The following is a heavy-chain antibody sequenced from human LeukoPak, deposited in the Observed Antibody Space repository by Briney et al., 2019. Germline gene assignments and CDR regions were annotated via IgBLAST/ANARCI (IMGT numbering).Heavy chain of an antibody. CDR1: GGSFSGYY. CDR3: ARVGGGSGSYYRYNWFDA. D-gene: IGHD3-10*01. J-gene: IGHJ5*02. Sequence: PSETLSLTCAVYGGSFSGYYWSWIRQPPGNGLEWIGEINHSGSTNYNPSLKSRVTISVDTSKNQFSLKLSSVTAADTAVYYCARVGGGSGSYYRYNWFDAWGQGTLVTASS. V-gene: IGHV4-34*01. CDR2: INHSGST.